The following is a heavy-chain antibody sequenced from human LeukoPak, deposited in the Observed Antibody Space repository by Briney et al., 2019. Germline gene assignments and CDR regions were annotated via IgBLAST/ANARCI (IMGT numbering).Heavy chain of an antibody. D-gene: IGHD3-10*02. CDR3: ARYVLGYYFDY. Sequence: PSETLSLTCSVSGGSFSSYYWSWIRQPPGKGLEWIGYIYYSGSTNYNPSLKSRATISVDTSKNQFSLKLTPVTAADTAVYYCARYVLGYYFDYWGQGTLVTVSS. J-gene: IGHJ4*02. CDR2: IYYSGST. V-gene: IGHV4-59*01. CDR1: GGSFSSYY.